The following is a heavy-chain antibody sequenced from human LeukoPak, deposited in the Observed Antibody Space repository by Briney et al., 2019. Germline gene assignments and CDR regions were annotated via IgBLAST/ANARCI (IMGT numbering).Heavy chain of an antibody. CDR2: LYYNGNT. Sequence: IPSETLSLTCVVSGGSISSGTHYWSWIRQPPGKGLEWIGCLYYNGNTNYNPSLKSRVTIPVDTSGNQFSLKLTSVTAADTAVYYCARGSYSSSWHSPLDYWGQGALVTVSS. J-gene: IGHJ4*02. V-gene: IGHV4-61*01. CDR3: ARGSYSSSWHSPLDY. D-gene: IGHD6-13*01. CDR1: GGSISSGTHY.